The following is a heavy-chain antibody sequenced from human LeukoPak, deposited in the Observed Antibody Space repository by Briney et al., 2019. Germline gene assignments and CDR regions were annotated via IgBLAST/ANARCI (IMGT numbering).Heavy chain of an antibody. CDR3: AKVKTHYYDSGGHYPKFDY. Sequence: GASVKVSCKASGYTFTSYDVNWVRQATGQGLEWMGWMNPNSGNTGYAQKFQGRVTMTRNASISTAYMELSSLRSEDTAVYYCAKVKTHYYDSGGHYPKFDYWGQGTLVSVSS. D-gene: IGHD3-22*01. CDR1: GYTFTSYD. J-gene: IGHJ4*02. V-gene: IGHV1-8*01. CDR2: MNPNSGNT.